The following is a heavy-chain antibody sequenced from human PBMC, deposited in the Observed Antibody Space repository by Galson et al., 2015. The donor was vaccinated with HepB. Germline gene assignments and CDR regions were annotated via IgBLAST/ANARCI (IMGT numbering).Heavy chain of an antibody. CDR1: GYTFTSYG. CDR2: ISAYNGNT. V-gene: IGHV1-18*04. D-gene: IGHD3-10*01. CDR3: AREFSLRFGELYEDYYYYYGMDV. J-gene: IGHJ6*02. Sequence: SVKVSCKASGYTFTSYGISWVRQAPGQGLEWMGWISAYNGNTNYAQKLQGRVTMTTDTSTSTAYMELRSLRSDDTAVYYCAREFSLRFGELYEDYYYYYGMDVWGQGTTVTVSS.